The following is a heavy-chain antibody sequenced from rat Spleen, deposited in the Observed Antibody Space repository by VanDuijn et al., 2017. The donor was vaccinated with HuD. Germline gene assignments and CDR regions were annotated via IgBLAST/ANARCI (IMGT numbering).Heavy chain of an antibody. CDR2: ISYSGST. D-gene: IGHD1-11*01. V-gene: IGHV3-1*01. J-gene: IGHJ2*01. CDR1: GYSITSNY. Sequence: EVQLQESGPGLVKPSQSLYLTCSVTGYSITSNYWGWIRKFPGNKMEWMGYISYSGSTSYNPSLKSRISSTRDTSKKQFFLQLNSVTTEDTATYYCAREGATLDYWGQGVTVTVSS. CDR3: AREGATLDY.